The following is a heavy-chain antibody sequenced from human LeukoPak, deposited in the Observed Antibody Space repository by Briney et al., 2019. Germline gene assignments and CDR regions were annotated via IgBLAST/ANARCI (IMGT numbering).Heavy chain of an antibody. CDR3: ARDFTGGNYFNDY. CDR1: GGTFNSYA. J-gene: IGHJ4*02. D-gene: IGHD1-26*01. CDR2: IIPIFGTA. V-gene: IGHV1-69*06. Sequence: SVKVSCKASGGTFNSYAISWVRQAPGQGLEWMGGIIPIFGTANYAQKFQGRVTITADKSTSTAYMELRSLRSDDTAVYYCARDFTGGNYFNDYWGQGTLVTVSS.